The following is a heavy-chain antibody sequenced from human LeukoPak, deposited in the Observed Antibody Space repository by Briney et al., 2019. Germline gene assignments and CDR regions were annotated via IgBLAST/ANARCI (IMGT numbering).Heavy chain of an antibody. CDR3: AKDHSGTWDYFDY. J-gene: IGHJ4*02. D-gene: IGHD1-26*01. Sequence: PGGSLRLSCAASGFTFSSYAMSWVRRAPGRGLEWVSTISGNGRNTDYADSVKGRFTISRDNSKSTLYLQINSLRAEDTALYYCAKDHSGTWDYFDYWGQGTLVTVSS. CDR2: ISGNGRNT. V-gene: IGHV3-23*01. CDR1: GFTFSSYA.